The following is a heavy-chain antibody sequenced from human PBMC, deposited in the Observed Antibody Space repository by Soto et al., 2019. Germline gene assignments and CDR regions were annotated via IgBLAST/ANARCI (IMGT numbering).Heavy chain of an antibody. J-gene: IGHJ4*02. CDR3: ATARRGGGAPY. V-gene: IGHV3-7*01. CDR2: IHQDGSDK. CDR1: GFTFSSYW. Sequence: PGGSLRLSCVASGFTFSSYWMTWVRQAPGKGLERVANIHQDGSDKYYVDSVKGRFTISRDNARNSLYLQMNSLRAEDTAVYYCATARRGGGAPYWGQGTLVTVS. D-gene: IGHD2-21*01.